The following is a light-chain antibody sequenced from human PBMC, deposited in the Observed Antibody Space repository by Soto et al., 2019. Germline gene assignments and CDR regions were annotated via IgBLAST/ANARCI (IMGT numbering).Light chain of an antibody. CDR3: LHRTQSPYT. CDR1: QSLLDSNDGNTY. V-gene: IGKV2-40*01. J-gene: IGKJ2*01. Sequence: DIVLTQTPLFLPVTPGEPASISCRSSQSLLDSNDGNTYLDWYLQKPGQSPQPLIYTLSPRHYRGPVRFSGDGSGTHVKLKVRRVEAEDVGVYFCLHRTQSPYTFGQGTKL. CDR2: TLS.